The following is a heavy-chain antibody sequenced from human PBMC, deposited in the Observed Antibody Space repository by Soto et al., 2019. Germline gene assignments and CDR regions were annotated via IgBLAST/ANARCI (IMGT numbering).Heavy chain of an antibody. CDR1: GGSISSGDYY. V-gene: IGHV4-31*03. CDR3: ARWWSGSRQGFDP. J-gene: IGHJ5*02. CDR2: IYYSGST. Sequence: QVQLQESGPGLVKPSQTLSLTCTVSGGSISSGDYYWSWIRQHPGKGLEWIGYIYYSGSTYYNPALKSRVTISLDXXMNQFSLKLSSVTAADTAVYYGARWWSGSRQGFDPWGQGTLVTVSS. D-gene: IGHD3-3*01.